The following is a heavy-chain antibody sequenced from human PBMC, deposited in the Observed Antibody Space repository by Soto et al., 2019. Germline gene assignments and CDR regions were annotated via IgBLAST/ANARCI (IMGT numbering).Heavy chain of an antibody. J-gene: IGHJ4*02. V-gene: IGHV3-23*01. Sequence: EVQLLESGGGLVQPGGSLRLACAASGFTFRNYAMSWVRPAPGKGLESVSIISAAGDKLYYADSVKVRFTISRDNSKNTLYLQVNNLRVEDTSLYYCAKPDSSNWWGNGSDYWGQGTLVTVSS. CDR3: AKPDSSNWWGNGSDY. CDR2: ISAAGDKL. CDR1: GFTFRNYA. D-gene: IGHD6-13*01.